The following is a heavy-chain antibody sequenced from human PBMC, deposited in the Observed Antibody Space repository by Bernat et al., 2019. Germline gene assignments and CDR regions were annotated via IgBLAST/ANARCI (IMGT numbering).Heavy chain of an antibody. J-gene: IGHJ4*02. CDR1: GGSISSSSYY. D-gene: IGHD3-22*01. CDR2: IYYSGST. CDR3: ARSYDSSGYYYVDFGY. Sequence: QLQLQESGPGLVKPSETLSLTCTVPGGSISSSSYYWGWIRQPPGKGLEWIGSIYYSGSTYYNPSLKSRVTISVDTSKNQFSLKLSSVTAADTAVYYCARSYDSSGYYYVDFGYWGQGTLVTVSS. V-gene: IGHV4-39*01.